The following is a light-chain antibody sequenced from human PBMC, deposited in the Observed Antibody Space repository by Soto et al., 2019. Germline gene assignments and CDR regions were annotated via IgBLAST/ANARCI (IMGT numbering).Light chain of an antibody. CDR2: AAS. V-gene: IGKV1-39*01. CDR3: QESYSAPWT. CDR1: QSISNY. Sequence: DIQVTQSPSSLSASVRDRFTITCRASQSISNYLNWYQQKPGKAPKLLIYAASSLQSGVPSRFSGSGSGTDFTLTISSLQPEDFATYYCQESYSAPWTFGQGTKVDIK. J-gene: IGKJ1*01.